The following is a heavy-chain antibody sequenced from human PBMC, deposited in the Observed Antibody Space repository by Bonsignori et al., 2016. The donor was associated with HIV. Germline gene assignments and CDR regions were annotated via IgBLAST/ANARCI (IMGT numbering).Heavy chain of an antibody. Sequence: EVLLVQSGPEVKKPGTTVKISCKIAGYTFTDYNMHWVRQAPGKGLEWVGLIDPEDAETHYAAKFRGRISISVDTSEDISHLEVRTLKSDDTAIYYCATVRHDFWNGFRGEPPMDLWGR. CDR1: GYTFTDYN. J-gene: IGHJ2*01. CDR3: ATVRHDFWNGFRGEPPMDL. V-gene: IGHV1-69-2*01. CDR2: IDPEDAET. D-gene: IGHD3-3*01.